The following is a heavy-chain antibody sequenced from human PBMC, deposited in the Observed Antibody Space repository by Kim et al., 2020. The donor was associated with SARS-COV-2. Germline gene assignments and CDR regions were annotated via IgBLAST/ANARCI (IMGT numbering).Heavy chain of an antibody. D-gene: IGHD2-2*01. Sequence: ASVKVSCKASGYTFTGYYMHWVRQAPGQGLEWMGWINPNSGGTNYAQKFQGRVTMTRDTSISTAYMELSRLRSDDTAVYYCARDHDCSSTSCPPYYYYGMDVWGQGTTVTVSS. CDR1: GYTFTGYY. J-gene: IGHJ6*02. CDR3: ARDHDCSSTSCPPYYYYGMDV. V-gene: IGHV1-2*02. CDR2: INPNSGGT.